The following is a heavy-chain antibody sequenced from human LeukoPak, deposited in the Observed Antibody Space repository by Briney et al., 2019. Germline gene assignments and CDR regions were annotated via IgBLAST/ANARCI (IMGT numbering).Heavy chain of an antibody. CDR1: GFTFSSYG. CDR2: IWYDGSNK. J-gene: IGHJ6*02. V-gene: IGHV3-33*01. CDR3: ARATPWLTDNMDV. D-gene: IGHD5-24*01. Sequence: GGSLRLSCAASGFTFSSYGMHWVRQAPGKGLEWVAVIWYDGSNKYYADSVKGRFTISRDNSKNTLYLQMNSLRAEDTAVYYCARATPWLTDNMDVWGQGTTVPVSS.